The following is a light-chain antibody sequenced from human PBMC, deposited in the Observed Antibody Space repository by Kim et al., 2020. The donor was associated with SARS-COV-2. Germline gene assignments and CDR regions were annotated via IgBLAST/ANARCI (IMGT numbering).Light chain of an antibody. CDR1: QSVGTS. CDR3: HQRSDWPLT. J-gene: IGKJ4*01. V-gene: IGKV3-11*01. CDR2: DAS. Sequence: EIVLTQSPATLSLSPGERASLSCRASQSVGTSLVWYQQKVGQAPRLLIYDASKRATDIPAKFSGSGSGTDLTLTISNLESEDFAVYYCHQRSDWPLTFGGGTKVDIK.